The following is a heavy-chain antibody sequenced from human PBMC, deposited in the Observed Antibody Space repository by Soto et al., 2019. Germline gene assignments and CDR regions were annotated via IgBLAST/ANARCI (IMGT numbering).Heavy chain of an antibody. CDR3: ARGQVVAAQH. CDR1: GGSISSGGYS. J-gene: IGHJ4*02. V-gene: IGHV4-30-2*01. Sequence: QLQLQESDSGLVKRSQTLSLTYAVSGGSISSGGYSWSWIRQPPGKGLEWIGYIYHSGSTYYNPSLKSRVTRSVDRSKNQFSLKLSSVTAADTAVYYCARGQVVAAQHWGQGTLVTVSS. D-gene: IGHD2-15*01. CDR2: IYHSGST.